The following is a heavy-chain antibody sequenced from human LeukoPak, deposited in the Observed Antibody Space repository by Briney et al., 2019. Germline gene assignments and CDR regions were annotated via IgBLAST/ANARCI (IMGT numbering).Heavy chain of an antibody. D-gene: IGHD1-26*01. Sequence: GGSLRLSCAAAGFTFSTYWMHWVRQAPRKGLVRGSGISTDGSETKYADSVKGRFTVTRDNARNTLYLQMSSLRAEDMAVYYCVGDRWVIVGATWGGFDPWGRGTLVTVSS. CDR3: VGDRWVIVGATWGGFDP. V-gene: IGHV3-74*03. CDR2: ISTDGSET. J-gene: IGHJ5*02. CDR1: GFTFSTYW.